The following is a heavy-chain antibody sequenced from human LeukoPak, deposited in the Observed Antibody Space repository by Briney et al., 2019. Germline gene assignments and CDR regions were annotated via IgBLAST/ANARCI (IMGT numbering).Heavy chain of an antibody. CDR1: GYTFTSYG. Sequence: ASVKVSCKASGYTFTSYGISWVRQAPGQGLEWMGWISAYNGNTNYAQKFQGRVTMTTDTSTSTAHMELRSLRSDDTAVYYCARDGLVVALYYYDYWGQGTLVTVSS. CDR3: ARDGLVVALYYYDY. CDR2: ISAYNGNT. D-gene: IGHD2-15*01. J-gene: IGHJ4*02. V-gene: IGHV1-18*01.